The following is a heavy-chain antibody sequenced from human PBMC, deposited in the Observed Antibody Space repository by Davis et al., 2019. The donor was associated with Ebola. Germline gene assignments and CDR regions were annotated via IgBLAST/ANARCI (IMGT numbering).Heavy chain of an antibody. J-gene: IGHJ4*02. D-gene: IGHD3-9*01. CDR2: ISSSSSTI. V-gene: IGHV3-48*02. CDR1: GFTFSSYS. CDR3: AREAFSGFDWGDY. Sequence: GESLKISCAASGFTFSSYSMNWVRQAPGKGLEWVSYISSSSSTIYYADSVKGRFTISRDNAKNSLYLQMNSLRDEDTAVYYCAREAFSGFDWGDYWGQGTLVTVSS.